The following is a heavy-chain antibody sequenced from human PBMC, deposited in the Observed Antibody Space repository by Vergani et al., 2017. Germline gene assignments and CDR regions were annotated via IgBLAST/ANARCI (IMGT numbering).Heavy chain of an antibody. CDR2: IYYSGST. J-gene: IGHJ4*02. Sequence: QLQLQESGPGLVKPSETLSLTCTVSGGSISSSSYYWGWIRQPPGKGLEWIGSIYYSGSTYYNPSLKNRGTISVDTSKNQFSLKLSSVTAADPAVYYCARHSRVFGYWSQGTLVTVSS. D-gene: IGHD2/OR15-2a*01. CDR1: GGSISSSSYY. CDR3: ARHSRVFGY. V-gene: IGHV4-39*01.